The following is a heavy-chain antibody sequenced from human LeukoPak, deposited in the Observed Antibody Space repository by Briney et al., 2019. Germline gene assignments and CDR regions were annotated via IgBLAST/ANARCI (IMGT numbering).Heavy chain of an antibody. D-gene: IGHD6-13*01. J-gene: IGHJ6*02. CDR1: GYTFTSYD. CDR2: MNPNSGNT. CDR3: ARSSGIAAAGTSYYYYGMDV. V-gene: IGHV1-8*01. Sequence: ASVKVSCKASGYTFTSYDINWVRQATGQGLEWMGWMNPNSGNTGYAQKLQGRVTMTRNTSISTAYMELSSLRSEDTAVYYCARSSGIAAAGTSYYYYGMDVWGQGTTVTVSS.